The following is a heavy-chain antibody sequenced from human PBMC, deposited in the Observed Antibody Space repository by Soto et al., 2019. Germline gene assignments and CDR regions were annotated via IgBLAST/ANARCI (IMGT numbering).Heavy chain of an antibody. J-gene: IGHJ6*02. CDR3: ARGTMVRGVPNYGMDV. D-gene: IGHD3-10*01. Sequence: QVQLVQSGAEVKKPGSSVKVSCKASGGTFSSYAISWVRQAPGQGLEWMGGIIPIFGTANYAQKFQGRVTITAYESTRTAYMELSSLRSEDTAVYYCARGTMVRGVPNYGMDVWGQGTKVTVSS. V-gene: IGHV1-69*01. CDR1: GGTFSSYA. CDR2: IIPIFGTA.